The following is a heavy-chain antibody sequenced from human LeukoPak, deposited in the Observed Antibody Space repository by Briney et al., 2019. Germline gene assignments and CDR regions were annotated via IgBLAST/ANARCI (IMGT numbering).Heavy chain of an antibody. D-gene: IGHD2-21*02. CDR3: AKDRFELLFLYGVY. CDR2: ISGSGGTT. J-gene: IGHJ4*02. CDR1: GFTFSSYA. Sequence: PGGSLRLSCAASGFTFSSYAMSWVRQAPGKGLEWVSTISGSGGTTNYEHSVKGRFTISRDNSKNPLYLQMNSLRVEDTAVYYCAKDRFELLFLYGVYWGQGALVTVSS. V-gene: IGHV3-23*01.